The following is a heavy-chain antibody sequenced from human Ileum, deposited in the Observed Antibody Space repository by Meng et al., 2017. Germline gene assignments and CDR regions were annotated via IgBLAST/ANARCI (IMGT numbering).Heavy chain of an antibody. CDR3: ASHDFYSLDS. CDR2: ISQSGST. Sequence: VQLQGSGPGLVKPSGTLSLTCAVAGGFFSSDNWWSWVRQPPGKGLEWIGEISQSGSTNYNPSLKSRVTMSVDKSKNQVSLKLSSVTAADTAVYFCASHDFYSLDSWGQGTLVTVSS. D-gene: IGHD3/OR15-3a*01. J-gene: IGHJ4*02. V-gene: IGHV4-4*02. CDR1: GGFFSSDNW.